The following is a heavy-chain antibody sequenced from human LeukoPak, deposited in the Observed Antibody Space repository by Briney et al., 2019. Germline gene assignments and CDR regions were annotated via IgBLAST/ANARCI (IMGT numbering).Heavy chain of an antibody. CDR2: IYPSDSDT. Sequence: GESLKISCKGSGYSFSSYWIGWVRQMPGKGLEWVGIIYPSDSDTRYSPSFQGQVTISADKSISTAYLQWSSLKASDTAMYYCARPVVPAAVGDAFDIWGQGTMVTVSS. V-gene: IGHV5-51*01. CDR3: ARPVVPAAVGDAFDI. D-gene: IGHD2-2*01. CDR1: GYSFSSYW. J-gene: IGHJ3*02.